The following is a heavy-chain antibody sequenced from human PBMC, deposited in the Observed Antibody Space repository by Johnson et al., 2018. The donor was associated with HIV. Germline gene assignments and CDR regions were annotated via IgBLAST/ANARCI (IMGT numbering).Heavy chain of an antibody. Sequence: QVQLVESGGVVVQPGGSLRLSCAASGFTFSSYAMHWVRQAPGKGLEWVSVIYSGGSTYYADSVKGRFTISRDNSKNTVYLQMNSLRPEDTALFYCAKGTGDKGTIPEDAFDIWGQGTMVTVSS. J-gene: IGHJ3*02. V-gene: IGHV3-NL1*01. CDR1: GFTFSSYA. CDR3: AKGTGDKGTIPEDAFDI. CDR2: IYSGGST. D-gene: IGHD7-27*01.